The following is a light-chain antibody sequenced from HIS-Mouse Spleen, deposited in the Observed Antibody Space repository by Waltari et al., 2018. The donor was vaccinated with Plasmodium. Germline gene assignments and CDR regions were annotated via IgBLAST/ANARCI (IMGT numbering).Light chain of an antibody. J-gene: IGLJ2*01. CDR3: NSRDSSGNHVV. Sequence: SSELTQDPAVSVALGQTVRITCQGDSLRRSFESWYQQKPGQAPVMVIYGKNNRPSGISDRFSGSSSGNTASMTITGAQAEDEADYYCNSRDSSGNHVVFGGGTKLTVL. CDR2: GKN. V-gene: IGLV3-19*01. CDR1: SLRRSF.